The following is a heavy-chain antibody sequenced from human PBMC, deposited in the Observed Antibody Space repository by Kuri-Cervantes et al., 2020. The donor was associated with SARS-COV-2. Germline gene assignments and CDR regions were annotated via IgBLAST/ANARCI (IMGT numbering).Heavy chain of an antibody. CDR3: ARDNILFSGSGFDY. CDR1: GGSFSGYY. CDR2: INHSGST. D-gene: IGHD1-26*01. J-gene: IGHJ4*02. Sequence: SCAVYGGSFSGYYWSWIRQPPGKGLEWIGEINHSGSTNYNPSLKNRVTMSVDTSKNQFSLNLSSVTAADTAVYYCARDNILFSGSGFDYWGQGTLVTVSS. V-gene: IGHV4-34*01.